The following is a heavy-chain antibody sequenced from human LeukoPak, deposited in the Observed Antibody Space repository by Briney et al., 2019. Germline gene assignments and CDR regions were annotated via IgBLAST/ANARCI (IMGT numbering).Heavy chain of an antibody. J-gene: IGHJ3*01. CDR1: GFTFGDYA. CDR2: IRSKAYGGTT. D-gene: IGHD2-21*02. CDR3: TTRDIGGTLT. Sequence: GGSLRLSCTASGFTFGDYAMSWVRQAPGKGLEWVGFIRSKAYGGTTEYAASVKGRFTISRDDSKSIAYLQMNSLKTEDTAVYYCTTRDIGGTLTWGQGTMVTVSS. V-gene: IGHV3-49*04.